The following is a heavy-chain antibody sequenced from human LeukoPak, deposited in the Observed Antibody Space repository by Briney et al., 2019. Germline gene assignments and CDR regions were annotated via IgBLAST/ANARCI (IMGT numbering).Heavy chain of an antibody. CDR1: GFTFSDYF. CDR3: ASAPSGIAAAGIDY. V-gene: IGHV3-11*04. CDR2: ISTSGSTI. D-gene: IGHD6-13*01. J-gene: IGHJ4*02. Sequence: GGSLILSCAASGFTFSDYFISWIRQAPGKGLEWVSYISTSGSTIYHADSVKGRFTISRDNAKNSLYLQMNSLRAEDTAVYYCASAPSGIAAAGIDYWGQGTLVTLSS.